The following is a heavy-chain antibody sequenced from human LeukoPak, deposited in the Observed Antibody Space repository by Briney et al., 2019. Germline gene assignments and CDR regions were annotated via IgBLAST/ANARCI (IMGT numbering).Heavy chain of an antibody. CDR2: IKQDGSEK. CDR1: GFTFSSYW. CDR3: ARAKDSSSWYGGYYYYMDV. J-gene: IGHJ6*03. D-gene: IGHD6-13*01. Sequence: GSLRLSCAASGFTFSSYWMSWVRQAPGNGLEWVANIKQDGSEKYYVDSVKGRFTISRDNAKNSLYLQMNSLRAEDTAVYYCARAKDSSSWYGGYYYYMDVWGKGTTVTISS. V-gene: IGHV3-7*01.